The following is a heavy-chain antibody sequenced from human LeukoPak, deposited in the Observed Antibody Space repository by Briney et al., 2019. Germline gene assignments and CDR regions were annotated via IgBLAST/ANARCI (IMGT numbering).Heavy chain of an antibody. CDR3: ARGIMGSSSSYYSSSYYYYYMDV. V-gene: IGHV4-59*08. Sequence: NPSETLSLTCTVSGGSISSYYWSWIRQPPGPGMEWNGYIYFSGSTNSNPYLKSRVTISVDTSKNQSSLKLSSVTAADTAVYYCARGIMGSSSSYYSSSYYYYYMDVWGKGTTVTVSS. CDR1: GGSISSYY. D-gene: IGHD6-6*01. CDR2: IYFSGST. J-gene: IGHJ6*03.